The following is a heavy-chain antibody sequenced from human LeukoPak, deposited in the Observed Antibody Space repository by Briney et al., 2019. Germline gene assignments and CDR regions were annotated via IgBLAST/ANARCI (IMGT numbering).Heavy chain of an antibody. CDR1: GYTFTGYY. J-gene: IGHJ4*02. D-gene: IGHD6-19*01. CDR3: ASGGERYSSGWYGDY. V-gene: IGHV1-2*02. CDR2: INPNSGGT. Sequence: ASVKVSCKASGYTFTGYYMHWVRQAPGQGLEWMGWINPNSGGTKYAQKFQGRVTMTRDTSISTAYMELSRLTSDNTAVYYCASGGERYSSGWYGDYWGQGTLVTVSS.